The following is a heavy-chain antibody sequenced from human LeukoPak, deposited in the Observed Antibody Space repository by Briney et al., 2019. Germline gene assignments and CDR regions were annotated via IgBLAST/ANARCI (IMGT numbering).Heavy chain of an antibody. CDR2: ITITTYI. CDR1: GFTFSNSN. J-gene: IGHJ4*02. D-gene: IGHD3-16*01. Sequence: GGSLRLSCAASGFTFSNSNMYWVRQAPGEGLGWVSSITITTYIYYADSVKGRFTISRDNAKNSLYLQMNSLRAEDTAVYYCARDPKGAPPGHWGQGTLVTVSS. V-gene: IGHV3-21*01. CDR3: ARDPKGAPPGH.